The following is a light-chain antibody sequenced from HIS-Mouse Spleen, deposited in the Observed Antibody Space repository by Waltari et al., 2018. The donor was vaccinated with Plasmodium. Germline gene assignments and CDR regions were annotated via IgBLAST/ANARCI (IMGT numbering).Light chain of an antibody. CDR2: QDS. J-gene: IGLJ2*01. Sequence: SYELPQPPSVSVSPGPTASITRPGDKLGETIACWYPPKPGQSPALVIYQDSKRPSGIPERFSGSNSGNTATLTISGTQAMDEADYYCQAWDSSTVVFGGGTKLTVL. V-gene: IGLV3-1*01. CDR3: QAWDSSTVV. CDR1: KLGETI.